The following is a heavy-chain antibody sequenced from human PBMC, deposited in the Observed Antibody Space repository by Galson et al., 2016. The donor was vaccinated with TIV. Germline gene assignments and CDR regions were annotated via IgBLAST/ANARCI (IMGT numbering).Heavy chain of an antibody. CDR2: INPAVGLT. J-gene: IGHJ4*02. Sequence: SVKVSCKASGGTFNSYDISWLRQVPGQGFEWMGRINPAVGLTKYAQRFQGIITITAAYMELSSLRSEDTAVYYCSSASHLVPTVHHYWGQGTLVTVSS. V-gene: IGHV1-69*04. CDR3: SSASHLVPTVHHY. D-gene: IGHD3-3*02. CDR1: GGTFNSYD.